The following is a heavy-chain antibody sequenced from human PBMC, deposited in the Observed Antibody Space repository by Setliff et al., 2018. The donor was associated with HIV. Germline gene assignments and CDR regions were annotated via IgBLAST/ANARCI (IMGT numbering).Heavy chain of an antibody. CDR2: ISSRSDYI. D-gene: IGHD6-19*01. CDR3: ARIWLYSSGTGLIDH. J-gene: IGHJ4*02. V-gene: IGHV3-21*01. Sequence: PGGSLRLSCVVSGFTFSTHSMLWVRQTPGKRLEWVSSISSRSDYIYYADSVKGRFTISRDNAKNSLYLQMNRLRAEDTGVYYCARIWLYSSGTGLIDHWGQGTLVTVSS. CDR1: GFTFSTHS.